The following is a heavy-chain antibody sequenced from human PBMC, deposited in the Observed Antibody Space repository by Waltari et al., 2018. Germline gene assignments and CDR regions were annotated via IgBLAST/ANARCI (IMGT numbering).Heavy chain of an antibody. CDR3: ARMVASARTLFYFDY. Sequence: QVQLQESGPAVVTPSETLSLTCAVSGGSISEGYGWTWIRQAPGKGLEWIANIYGTSGNSHHNPSLKSRVFISKDTSKSLFSLKLTSVTAADTAVYYCARMVASARTLFYFDYWGQGVLVTISS. D-gene: IGHD2-8*01. J-gene: IGHJ4*02. V-gene: IGHV4-59*12. CDR1: GGSISEGYG. CDR2: IYGTSGNS.